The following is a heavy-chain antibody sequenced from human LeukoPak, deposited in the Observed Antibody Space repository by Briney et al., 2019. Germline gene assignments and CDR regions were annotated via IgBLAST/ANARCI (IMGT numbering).Heavy chain of an antibody. J-gene: IGHJ4*02. CDR2: IYNSGNT. Sequence: PSETLSLTCTVSGGSIGSYYWSWIRQPPGKGLEWIGYIYNSGNTNYSPSLKSRVSISVDTPMNQFSLKLSSVTAADTAVYYCARPSRDGYRYTFDYWGQGILVTVSS. D-gene: IGHD5-24*01. V-gene: IGHV4-59*01. CDR3: ARPSRDGYRYTFDY. CDR1: GGSIGSYY.